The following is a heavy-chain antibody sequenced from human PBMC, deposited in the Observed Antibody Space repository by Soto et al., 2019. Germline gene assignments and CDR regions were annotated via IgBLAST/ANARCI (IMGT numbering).Heavy chain of an antibody. V-gene: IGHV1-18*01. CDR1: GYTFTASG. CDR2: TSIYNGHT. CDR3: ARWDDYGASDQYHFDH. Sequence: ASVKVSCKASGYTFTASGISWVRQAPGQGLEWMGWTSIYNGHTEYSPKFLGRVVMTTDTSAGTAYLELRSLRPDDAALYYCARWDDYGASDQYHFDHWGQGTLVTVSS. D-gene: IGHD4-17*01. J-gene: IGHJ4*02.